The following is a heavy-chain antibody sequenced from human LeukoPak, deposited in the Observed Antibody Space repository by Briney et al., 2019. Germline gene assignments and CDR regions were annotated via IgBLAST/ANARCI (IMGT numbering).Heavy chain of an antibody. CDR1: GFTFSSYA. D-gene: IGHD3-10*01. Sequence: GGSLRLSCAASGFTFSSYAMHWVRQAPGKGLEYVSAISSNGGSTYYANSVKGRFTISRDNSKNTLYLQMGSLRAEDTAVYYCARDRLLWFGETNWFDPWGQGTLVTVSS. CDR2: ISSNGGST. J-gene: IGHJ5*02. CDR3: ARDRLLWFGETNWFDP. V-gene: IGHV3-64*01.